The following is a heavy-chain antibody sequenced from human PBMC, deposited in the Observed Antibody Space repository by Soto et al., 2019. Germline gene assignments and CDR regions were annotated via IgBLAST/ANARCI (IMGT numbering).Heavy chain of an antibody. CDR2: IRSKAYGGTT. V-gene: IGHV3-49*03. CDR3: TSDHFPYHYDSSGYYAD. Sequence: GGSLRLSCTASGFTFGDYAMSWFRQAPGKGLEWVGFIRSKAYGGTTEYAASVKGRFTISRDDSKSIAYLQMNSLKTEDPDVYYCTSDHFPYHYDSSGYYADWGQGTLVTVSS. J-gene: IGHJ4*02. D-gene: IGHD3-22*01. CDR1: GFTFGDYA.